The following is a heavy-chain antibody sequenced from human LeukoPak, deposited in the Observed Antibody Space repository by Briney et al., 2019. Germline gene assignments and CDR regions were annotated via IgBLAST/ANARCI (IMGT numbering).Heavy chain of an antibody. V-gene: IGHV1-46*01. Sequence: ASVKVSCKASGYTFTNYYMHWVRQAPGQGLEWMGIINPRGGSTSYAQKFQGRVTMTRDTSTNTVYMDLSSLRSDDTAVYYCARDRAPTTRGIDYWGQGTLVTVSS. CDR1: GYTFTNYY. CDR2: INPRGGST. CDR3: ARDRAPTTRGIDY. J-gene: IGHJ4*02. D-gene: IGHD4-17*01.